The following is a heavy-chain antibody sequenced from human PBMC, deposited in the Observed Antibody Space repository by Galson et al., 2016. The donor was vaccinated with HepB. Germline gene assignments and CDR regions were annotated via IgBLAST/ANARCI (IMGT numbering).Heavy chain of an antibody. V-gene: IGHV1-2*02. CDR3: VGGVDTITWYTTRFDY. CDR2: INPNSRGT. D-gene: IGHD6-13*01. Sequence: SVKVSCKASGYTFTGYYIHWVRQAPGQGLEWMGYINPNSRGTNYAQKFQGRVTMTRDTSISTDYMELSRLRSDDTAVFYCVGGVDTITWYTTRFDYWGQGTLVTVSS. CDR1: GYTFTGYY. J-gene: IGHJ4*02.